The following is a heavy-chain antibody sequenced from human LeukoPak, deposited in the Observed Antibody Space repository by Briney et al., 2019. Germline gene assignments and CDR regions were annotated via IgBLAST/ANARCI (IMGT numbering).Heavy chain of an antibody. D-gene: IGHD2-15*01. CDR2: ISSSSSTI. J-gene: IGHJ3*02. CDR3: AREGRCSGGSCYDAFDI. CDR1: GFTFSSYS. V-gene: IGHV3-48*01. Sequence: GGSLRLSCAASGFTFSSYSMNWVRQAPGKGLEWVSYISSSSSTIYYADSVKGRFTISRDNAKNSLYLRMNSLRAEDTAVYYCAREGRCSGGSCYDAFDIWGQGTMVTVSS.